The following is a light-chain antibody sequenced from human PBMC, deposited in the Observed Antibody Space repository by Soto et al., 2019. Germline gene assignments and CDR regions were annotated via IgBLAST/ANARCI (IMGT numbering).Light chain of an antibody. Sequence: QSALTQPTSASGSPGKSVPTSFTGNSSDVGGYNHVSWYQQHPGKVPKLMVYEVNKRPSGVPDRFSGSKSGNTASLTVSGLQAEDEADYYCTSYAGGNNVFGTGTKVTVL. CDR3: TSYAGGNNV. CDR1: SSDVGGYNH. CDR2: EVN. V-gene: IGLV2-8*01. J-gene: IGLJ1*01.